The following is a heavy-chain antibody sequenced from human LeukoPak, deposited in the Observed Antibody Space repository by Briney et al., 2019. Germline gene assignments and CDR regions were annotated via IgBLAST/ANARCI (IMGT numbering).Heavy chain of an antibody. CDR1: GGSISSYY. V-gene: IGHV4-59*01. Sequence: PSETLSLTCTVSGGSISSYYWSWIRQPPGKGLEWIGYIYYSGSTNYNPSLKSRVTISVDTSKNQFSLKLSSVTAADTAVYYCARVSGWYGNPSLPYNYYYYYYYMDVWGKGTTVTISS. CDR2: IYYSGST. J-gene: IGHJ6*03. CDR3: ARVSGWYGNPSLPYNYYYYYYYMDV. D-gene: IGHD6-19*01.